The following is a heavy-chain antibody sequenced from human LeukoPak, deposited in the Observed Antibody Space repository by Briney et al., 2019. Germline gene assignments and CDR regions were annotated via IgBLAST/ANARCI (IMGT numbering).Heavy chain of an antibody. D-gene: IGHD1-1*01. CDR2: MSTSDSPI. V-gene: IGHV3-11*04. CDR1: GFTFSDYY. Sequence: GGSLRLSCAASGFTFSDYYMSWIRQAPGKGLEWVSYMSTSDSPIYYTDSVEGRFTVSRDNAKNSLYLQMNSLRASDTAVYYCARELNGAFDPWGQGTLVTVSS. J-gene: IGHJ5*02. CDR3: ARELNGAFDP.